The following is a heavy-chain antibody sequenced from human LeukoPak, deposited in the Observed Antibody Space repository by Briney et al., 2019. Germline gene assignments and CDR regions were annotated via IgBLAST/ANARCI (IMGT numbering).Heavy chain of an antibody. CDR1: GGSFSGYF. CDR3: AGHVDGGKKAFDL. J-gene: IGHJ3*01. Sequence: SETLSLTCVAYGGSFSGYFWSWIRQPPGKGLEWIGEINPSGGTGNNPSLKSRVTISKDPSKNQLTLKLTSVTAADTAVYYCAGHVDGGKKAFDLWGQGTMVTVSS. D-gene: IGHD4-23*01. CDR2: INPSGGT. V-gene: IGHV4-34*01.